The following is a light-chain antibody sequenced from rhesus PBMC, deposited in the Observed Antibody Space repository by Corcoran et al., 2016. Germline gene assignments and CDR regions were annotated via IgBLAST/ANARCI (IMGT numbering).Light chain of an antibody. Sequence: DIQMTQSPSSLSASVGDTVTITCRASQSISNWLDWYQQKPGTAPKLLIYKASSLQSGVPSRFRGSGSGTVCTLTISSLQPEDFATYYCLQYSSSPYSFGQGTKVEIK. J-gene: IGKJ2*01. CDR2: KAS. V-gene: IGKV1-22*01. CDR3: LQYSSSPYS. CDR1: QSISNW.